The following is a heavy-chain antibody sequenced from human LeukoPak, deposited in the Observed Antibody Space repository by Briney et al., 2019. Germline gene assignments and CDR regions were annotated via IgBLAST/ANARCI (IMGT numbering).Heavy chain of an antibody. D-gene: IGHD3-10*01. V-gene: IGHV3-30*18. Sequence: PGGSLRLSCAASGFTFSSYVMHWVRQAPGKGLEWVALISSDENNKYHADSVKGRFTISRDNSKNTLFLQMNSLRAEDTAVYYCAKSPPITMVRGVIILPDYWGQGTLVTVSS. CDR1: GFTFSSYV. J-gene: IGHJ4*02. CDR3: AKSPPITMVRGVIILPDY. CDR2: ISSDENNK.